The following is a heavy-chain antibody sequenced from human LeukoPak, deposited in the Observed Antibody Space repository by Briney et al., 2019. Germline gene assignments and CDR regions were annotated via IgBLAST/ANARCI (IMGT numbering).Heavy chain of an antibody. CDR2: IWYDGSNK. V-gene: IGHV3-33*01. CDR1: GFTFSSYG. CDR3: AREGGEGDRLKAAGRNYYGMDV. J-gene: IGHJ6*02. D-gene: IGHD6-13*01. Sequence: TGGSLRLSCAASGFTFSSYGMHWVRQAPGKGLEWVAVIWYDGSNKYYADSVKGRFTISRDNSKNTLYLQMNSLRAEDTAVYYCAREGGEGDRLKAAGRNYYGMDVWGQGTTVTVSS.